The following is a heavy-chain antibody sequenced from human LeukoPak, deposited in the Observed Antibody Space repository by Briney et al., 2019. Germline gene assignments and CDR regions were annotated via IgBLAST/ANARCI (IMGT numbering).Heavy chain of an antibody. Sequence: SETLSLTCADYGGSFSGYYWSWIRQPPGKGLEWIGEINHSGSTNYNPSLKSRVTISVDTSKNQFSLKLSSVTAADTAVYYCARGFGWGGLDHWGQGTLVTVSS. V-gene: IGHV4-34*01. D-gene: IGHD7-27*01. CDR3: ARGFGWGGLDH. CDR1: GGSFSGYY. CDR2: INHSGST. J-gene: IGHJ4*02.